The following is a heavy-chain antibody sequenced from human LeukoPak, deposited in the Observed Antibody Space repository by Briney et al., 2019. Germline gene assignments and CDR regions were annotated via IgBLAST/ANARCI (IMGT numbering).Heavy chain of an antibody. D-gene: IGHD6-13*01. Sequence: GGSLRLSCVASGFTFSAAWMTSVRQAPGKGLECVGRIKSRTDGGTTDYATPVKGRFAISRDDSKNTLYLQMNSLKIEDTGVYYCTTVGSSWGFDYWGQGTLVTVSS. J-gene: IGHJ4*02. V-gene: IGHV3-15*01. CDR1: GFTFSAAW. CDR2: IKSRTDGGTT. CDR3: TTVGSSWGFDY.